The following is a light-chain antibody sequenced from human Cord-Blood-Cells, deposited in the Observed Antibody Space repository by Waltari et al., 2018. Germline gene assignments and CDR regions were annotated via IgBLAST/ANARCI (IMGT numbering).Light chain of an antibody. CDR2: DAS. Sequence: DIQMTQSPSSLSASVGDRVTITCHARQDISNYLNWYQQKPGKAPKLLIYDASNLETGVPSRFSGSGSGTDFTFTISSLQPEDIATYYCQQYDNLPITFGQGTRLEIK. CDR3: QQYDNLPIT. V-gene: IGKV1-33*01. J-gene: IGKJ5*01. CDR1: QDISNY.